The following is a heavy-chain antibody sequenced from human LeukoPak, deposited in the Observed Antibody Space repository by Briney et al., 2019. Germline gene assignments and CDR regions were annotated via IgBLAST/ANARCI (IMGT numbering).Heavy chain of an antibody. J-gene: IGHJ4*02. CDR2: IWYDGSNK. V-gene: IGHV3-33*01. Sequence: PGGSLRLSCAASGFTFSSYGMHWVRQAPGKGLEWVAVIWYDGSNKYYADSVKGRSTISRDNSKNTLYLQMNSLRAEDTAVYYCARDPATMVRGVMNYFDYWGQGTLVTVSS. CDR3: ARDPATMVRGVMNYFDY. D-gene: IGHD3-10*01. CDR1: GFTFSSYG.